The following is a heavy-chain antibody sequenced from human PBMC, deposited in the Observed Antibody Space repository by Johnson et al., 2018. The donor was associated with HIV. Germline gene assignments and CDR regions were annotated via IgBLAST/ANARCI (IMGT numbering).Heavy chain of an antibody. CDR2: ISYDGSNK. CDR3: ARDPPARSQYNSPPLAFDI. CDR1: GFTFSSYA. D-gene: IGHD1-14*01. Sequence: QVQLVESGGGVVQPGRSLRLSCAASGFTFSSYAMHWVRQAPGKGLEWVAVISYDGSNKYYADSVKGRFTISRDNSKNTLYLQMNSLRAEDKAVYYCARDPPARSQYNSPPLAFDIWGQGTMVTVSS. J-gene: IGHJ3*02. V-gene: IGHV3-30*14.